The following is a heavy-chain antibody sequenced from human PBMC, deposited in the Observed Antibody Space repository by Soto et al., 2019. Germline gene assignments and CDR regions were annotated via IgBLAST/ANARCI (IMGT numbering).Heavy chain of an antibody. D-gene: IGHD2-2*01. J-gene: IGHJ4*02. CDR1: GGSIRGYY. V-gene: IGHV4-4*07. CDR3: VRASMPKAHFDS. Sequence: SETLSLTCTVSGGSIRGYYWSWIRQSAGMGLEWIGRMHTSGSTNYNPSLKSRVTFSVDMSKNQISLKLTSVTAADTALYYCVRASMPKAHFDSWGQGNLVTVSS. CDR2: MHTSGST.